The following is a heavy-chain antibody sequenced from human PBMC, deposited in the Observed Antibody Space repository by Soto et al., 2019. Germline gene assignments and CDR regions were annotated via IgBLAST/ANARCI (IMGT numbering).Heavy chain of an antibody. CDR2: ISGDGSAT. V-gene: IGHV3-23*01. Sequence: EVKLLESGGGLVQPGESLRLSCAASGFRFWTYSMSWVRQAPGKGLEWVSGISGDGSATSYADSLKGRFTVSRDNSKDTLFLQMNTLRVEDTAVYYCAKTRLYDNNDYHCDGFDVWGPGTAVTVS. J-gene: IGHJ3*01. CDR1: GFRFWTYS. CDR3: AKTRLYDNNDYHCDGFDV. D-gene: IGHD5-12*01.